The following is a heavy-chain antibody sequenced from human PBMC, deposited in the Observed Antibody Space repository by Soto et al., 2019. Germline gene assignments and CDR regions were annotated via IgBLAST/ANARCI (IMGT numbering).Heavy chain of an antibody. Sequence: QVQLQESGPGLVKPSETLSLTCTVSGGSISSYDWSWIRQPPGKGLEWIGYIYYSGSTNYNPSLKSRVTLSVDTSKNQFSLKLSSLTAADTAVYYCARRYGYAFDIWGQGTMVTVSS. CDR1: GGSISSYD. D-gene: IGHD4-17*01. CDR3: ARRYGYAFDI. V-gene: IGHV4-59*01. CDR2: IYYSGST. J-gene: IGHJ3*02.